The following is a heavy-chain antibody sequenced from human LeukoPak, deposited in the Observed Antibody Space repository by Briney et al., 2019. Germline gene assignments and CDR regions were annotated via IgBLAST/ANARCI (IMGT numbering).Heavy chain of an antibody. V-gene: IGHV3-23*01. Sequence: GGPLRLSCAASGFTFSSYAMSWVRQAPGKGLEWVSAISGSGGSTYYADSVKGRFTISRDNSKNTLYLQMNSLRAEDTAVYYCAKDAHIVVVIATHDYWGQGTLVTVSS. CDR2: ISGSGGST. CDR1: GFTFSSYA. J-gene: IGHJ4*02. D-gene: IGHD2-21*01. CDR3: AKDAHIVVVIATHDY.